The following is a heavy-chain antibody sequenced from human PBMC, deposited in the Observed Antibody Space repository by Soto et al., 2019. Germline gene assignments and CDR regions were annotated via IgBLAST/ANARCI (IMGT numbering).Heavy chain of an antibody. J-gene: IGHJ4*02. Sequence: PGGSLRLSCAASGFTFSSYAMHWVRQAPGKGLEWVAVISYDGSNKYYADSVKGRFTISRDNSKNTLYLQMNSLRAEDTAVYYCARVGLYYYDSSGSLDYWGQGTLVTVSS. V-gene: IGHV3-30-3*01. CDR1: GFTFSSYA. CDR2: ISYDGSNK. CDR3: ARVGLYYYDSSGSLDY. D-gene: IGHD3-22*01.